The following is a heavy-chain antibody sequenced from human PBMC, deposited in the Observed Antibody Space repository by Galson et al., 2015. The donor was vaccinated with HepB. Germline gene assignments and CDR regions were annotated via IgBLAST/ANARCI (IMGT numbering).Heavy chain of an antibody. D-gene: IGHD3-10*01. Sequence: PALVKPTQTLTLTCTFSGFSLSTSGMCVSWIRQPPGKALEWLARIDWDDDKYYSTSLKTRLTISKDTSKNQVVLTMTNMDPVDTATYYCARILYYYGSGSYYGLFDYWGRGTLVTVSS. CDR3: ARILYYYGSGSYYGLFDY. CDR1: GFSLSTSGMC. CDR2: IDWDDDK. V-gene: IGHV2-70*11. J-gene: IGHJ4*02.